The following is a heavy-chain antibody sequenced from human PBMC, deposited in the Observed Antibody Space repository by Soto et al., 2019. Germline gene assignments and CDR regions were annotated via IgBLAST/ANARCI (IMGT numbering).Heavy chain of an antibody. D-gene: IGHD3-10*01. V-gene: IGHV1-69*01. CDR3: PSQAEFGELLMGFDY. CDR2: IIPIFGTA. CDR1: GGTFSSYA. Sequence: QVQLVQSGAEVKKPGSSVKVSCKASGGTFSSYAISWVRQAPGQGLEWMGGIIPIFGTANYEQKFQGRVTIPADESTNTAYMEGSSLRSEDTAVYYCPSQAEFGELLMGFDYWGQGTLVTVSS. J-gene: IGHJ4*02.